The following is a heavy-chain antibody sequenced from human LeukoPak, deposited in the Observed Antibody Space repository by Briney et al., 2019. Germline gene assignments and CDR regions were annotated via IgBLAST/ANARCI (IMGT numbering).Heavy chain of an antibody. CDR2: ISRSGNTI. J-gene: IGHJ4*02. Sequence: GGSLRLSCTASGFTFNDYYMSWIRQAPGKGLEWVAFISRSGNTIFYADSVKGRFTISRDNAKNSLYLQMNHLRAEDTAVYYCGHDSSGYFDYWGQGTPVTVSS. D-gene: IGHD3-22*01. CDR1: GFTFNDYY. CDR3: GHDSSGYFDY. V-gene: IGHV3-11*04.